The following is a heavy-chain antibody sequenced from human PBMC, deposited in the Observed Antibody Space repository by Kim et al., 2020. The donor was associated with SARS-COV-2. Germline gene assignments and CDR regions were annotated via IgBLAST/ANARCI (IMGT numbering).Heavy chain of an antibody. V-gene: IGHV4-34*01. CDR2: INHSGST. J-gene: IGHJ4*02. D-gene: IGHD4-17*01. CDR1: GGSFSGYY. Sequence: SETLSLTCAVYGGSFSGYYWSWIRQPPGKGLEWIGEINHSGSTNYNPSLKSRVTISVDTSKNQFSLKLSSVTAADTAVYYCASGKAYGDSDDYWGQGTLVTVSS. CDR3: ASGKAYGDSDDY.